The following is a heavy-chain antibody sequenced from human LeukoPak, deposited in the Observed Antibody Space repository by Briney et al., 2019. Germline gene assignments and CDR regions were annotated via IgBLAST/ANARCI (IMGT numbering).Heavy chain of an antibody. J-gene: IGHJ4*02. CDR1: GFTFSSYG. V-gene: IGHV3-30*02. CDR3: AKNGWLSRGWYGENLDY. Sequence: GGSLRLSCAASGFTFSSYGIHWVRQAPGKGLEWVAFIRYDGSNKYYADSVKGRFSISRDNSKNTLYLQMNSLRAEDTAVDYCAKNGWLSRGWYGENLDYGGRETLVTVSS. D-gene: IGHD6-19*01. CDR2: IRYDGSNK.